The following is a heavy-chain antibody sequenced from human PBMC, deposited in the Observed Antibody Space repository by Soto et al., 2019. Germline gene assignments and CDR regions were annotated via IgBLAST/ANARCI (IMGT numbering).Heavy chain of an antibody. V-gene: IGHV1-69*01. J-gene: IGHJ4*02. CDR2: IIPIFGTA. CDR3: ARVGGSGSTLRAPLDY. Sequence: QVQLVQSGAEVKKPGSSVKVSCKAPGGTFSSYAISWVRQAPGQGLEWMGGIIPIFGTANYAQKFQGRVTITADESTSTAYMELSSLRSEDTAVYYCARVGGSGSTLRAPLDYWGQGTLVTVSS. D-gene: IGHD3-10*01. CDR1: GGTFSSYA.